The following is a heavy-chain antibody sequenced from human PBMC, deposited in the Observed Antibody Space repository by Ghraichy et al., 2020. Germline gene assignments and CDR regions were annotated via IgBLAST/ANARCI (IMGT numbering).Heavy chain of an antibody. D-gene: IGHD2-15*01. Sequence: GGSLRLSCAASGFTFSSYAMSWVRQAPGKGLEWVSAISGSGGSTYYADSVKGRFTISRDNSKNTLYLQMNSLRAEDTAVYYCAKCVYTYSYYYYGMDVWGQGTTVTVFS. J-gene: IGHJ6*02. CDR1: GFTFSSYA. V-gene: IGHV3-23*01. CDR2: ISGSGGST. CDR3: AKCVYTYSYYYYGMDV.